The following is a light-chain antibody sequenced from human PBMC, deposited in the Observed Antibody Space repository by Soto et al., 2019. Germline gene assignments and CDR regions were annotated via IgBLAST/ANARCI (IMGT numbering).Light chain of an antibody. J-gene: IGKJ1*01. V-gene: IGKV1-5*03. CDR3: QQYKIYSRT. CDR2: KAS. CDR1: QSVSSW. Sequence: DIQMTQSPSTLSASVGDRVTITCRASQSVSSWLAWYQQKPGKAPKVLIYKASSLESGVPSRFSGSGSGTEFTLTISSLQPDDFATYHCQQYKIYSRTFGQGTKVEIK.